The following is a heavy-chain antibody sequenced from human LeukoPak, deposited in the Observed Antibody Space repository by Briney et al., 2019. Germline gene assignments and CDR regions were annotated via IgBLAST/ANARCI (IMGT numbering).Heavy chain of an antibody. CDR3: ARGLARFGENYFDS. D-gene: IGHD3-10*01. Sequence: SETLSLTCTVSGGSLNSFYWSWIRQPPGKGLEWIGYIYSSGRTNYNPSLKSRVTLSVDTSKNQFSLKLNSVNAADTAMYYWARGLARFGENYFDSWGQGTLVTVSS. J-gene: IGHJ4*02. CDR2: IYSSGRT. V-gene: IGHV4-59*01. CDR1: GGSLNSFY.